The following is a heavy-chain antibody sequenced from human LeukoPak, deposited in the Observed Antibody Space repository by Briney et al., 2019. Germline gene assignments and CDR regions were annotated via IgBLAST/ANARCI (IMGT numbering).Heavy chain of an antibody. CDR2: INSDAGRP. J-gene: IGHJ3*02. D-gene: IGHD2-15*01. V-gene: IGHV3-74*01. CDR1: GFTVRDYW. CDR3: ARETCEAGSGDHQTDAFDI. Sequence: PGGSLRLSCAASGFTVRDYWMHWVRQAPGKGLVWVSRINSDAGRPSYADFVKGRFTISRDNAKNTLYLQMNSLRVEDTALYYCARETCEAGSGDHQTDAFDIWGQGTMVSVSS.